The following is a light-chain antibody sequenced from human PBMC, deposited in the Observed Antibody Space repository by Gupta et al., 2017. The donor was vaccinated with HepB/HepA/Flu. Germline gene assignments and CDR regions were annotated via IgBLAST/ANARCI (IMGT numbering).Light chain of an antibody. CDR3: CSYAGSYTYVI. Sequence: QSALTQPRSVSGSPGQSVTISCTGTSSDVGSYNYVSWYQQHPGKAPKLMISDVSKRPSGVPERFSGSKSGNTASLTISGLQAEDEAYYYCCSYAGSYTYVIFGGGTQLTVL. J-gene: IGLJ2*01. CDR2: DVS. V-gene: IGLV2-11*01. CDR1: SSDVGSYNY.